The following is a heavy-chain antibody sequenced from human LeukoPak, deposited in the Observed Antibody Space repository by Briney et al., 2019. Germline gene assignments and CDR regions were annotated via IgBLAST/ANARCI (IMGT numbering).Heavy chain of an antibody. CDR1: GFTFSSNS. J-gene: IGHJ4*02. D-gene: IGHD6-19*01. Sequence: GGSLRLSCAASGFTFSSNSMNWVRQAPGKGLEWVSSISSSRSYIYYADSVKGRFTISRDNAKNSLYLQMNSLRAEDTAVYYCARAIFSRGWYLVDYWGQGTLVTVSS. CDR3: ARAIFSRGWYLVDY. V-gene: IGHV3-21*01. CDR2: ISSSRSYI.